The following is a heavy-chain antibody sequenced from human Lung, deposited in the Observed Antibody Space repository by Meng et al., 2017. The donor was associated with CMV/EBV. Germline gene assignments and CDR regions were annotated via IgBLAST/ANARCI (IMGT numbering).Heavy chain of an antibody. D-gene: IGHD3-22*01. J-gene: IGHJ5*02. CDR1: GYTFIAYY. CDR3: ARAPYESNFDP. Sequence: KASGYTFIAYYSHWVRQAPGQGLEWLGWINPGTGGTDCAQKFQGRVTMTRDTSISTVYLELTTLTSDDTAVYFCARAPYESNFDPWGQGTLVTVSS. V-gene: IGHV1-2*02. CDR2: INPGTGGT.